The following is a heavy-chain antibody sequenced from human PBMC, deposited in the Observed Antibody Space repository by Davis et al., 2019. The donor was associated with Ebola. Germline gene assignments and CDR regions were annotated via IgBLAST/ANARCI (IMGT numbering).Heavy chain of an antibody. CDR1: GFTFGDHW. CDR3: ARCRGWERTPYYFDS. V-gene: IGHV3-7*01. J-gene: IGHJ4*02. CDR2: INLDGSEK. D-gene: IGHD4-23*01. Sequence: GESLKISCAASGFTFGDHWMTWVRQAPGKGPEWVANINLDGSEKHYVDSVKGRFLISRDNAENSLHLQMNSLRAEDTAVYYCARCRGWERTPYYFDSWGQGTLVTVSS.